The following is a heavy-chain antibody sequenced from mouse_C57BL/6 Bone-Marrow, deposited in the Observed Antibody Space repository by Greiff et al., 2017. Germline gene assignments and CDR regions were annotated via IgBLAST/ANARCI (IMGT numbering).Heavy chain of an antibody. D-gene: IGHD1-1*01. CDR1: GYTFTSYW. CDR2: IHPSDSDT. J-gene: IGHJ2*01. V-gene: IGHV1-74*01. CDR3: AIGGYGSYFDY. Sequence: VKLVESGAELVKPGASVKVSCKASGYTFTSYWMHWVKQRPGQGLEWIGRIHPSDSDTNYNQKFKGKATLTVDKSSSTAYMQLSSLTSEDSAVYYCAIGGYGSYFDYWGQGITLTVSS.